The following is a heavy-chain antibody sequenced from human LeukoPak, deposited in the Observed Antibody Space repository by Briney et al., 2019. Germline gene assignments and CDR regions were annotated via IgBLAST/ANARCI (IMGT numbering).Heavy chain of an antibody. D-gene: IGHD6-19*01. CDR2: MNPNSGNT. Sequence: ASVKVSCKASGYTFTSYDINWVRQATGQGLEWMGWMNPNSGNTGYAQKFQGRVTMTRDTSISTAYMELSRLRSDDTAVYYCARADIAVAGGNWYFDLWGRGTLVTVSS. V-gene: IGHV1-8*01. CDR3: ARADIAVAGGNWYFDL. CDR1: GYTFTSYD. J-gene: IGHJ2*01.